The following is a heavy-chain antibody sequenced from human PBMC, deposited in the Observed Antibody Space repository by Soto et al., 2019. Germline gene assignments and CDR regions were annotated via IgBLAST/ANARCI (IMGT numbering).Heavy chain of an antibody. CDR2: IWTDGNSK. CDR1: GFSFSDYG. V-gene: IGHV3-33*01. D-gene: IGHD4-4*01. CDR3: ARDRRLQCPWRDYYYGMDV. J-gene: IGHJ6*02. Sequence: QVQLVESGGGVVQPGRSLRLSCAASGFSFSDYGMHWVRQPPGKGLEWAAVIWTDGNSKFYADSVKGRFTISRDNSESTLYLQMNSLRAEDTAVYFCARDRRLQCPWRDYYYGMDVWCQGTTVTVSS.